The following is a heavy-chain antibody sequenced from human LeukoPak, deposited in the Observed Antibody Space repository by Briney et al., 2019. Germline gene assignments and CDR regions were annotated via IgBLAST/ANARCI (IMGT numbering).Heavy chain of an antibody. D-gene: IGHD4-11*01. CDR2: IYSGGST. V-gene: IGHV3-66*01. J-gene: IGHJ4*02. CDR3: ARDDYLHTFDY. CDR1: GFTVSSNY. Sequence: GGSLRLSCAASGFTVSSNYMSWVRQAPGKGLEWVSVIYSGGSTYYADSVKGRFTIPRDNSKNTLYLQMNSLRAEDTAVYYCARDDYLHTFDYWGQGTLVTVSS.